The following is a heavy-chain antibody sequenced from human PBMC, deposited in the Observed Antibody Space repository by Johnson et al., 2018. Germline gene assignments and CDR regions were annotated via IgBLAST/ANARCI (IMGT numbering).Heavy chain of an antibody. CDR3: ASHDYGDYWDACDI. D-gene: IGHD4-17*01. V-gene: IGHV3-66*04. Sequence: VQLVESGGGLVKPGGSLRLSCAASGFTVSSNYMSWVRQAPGKGLEWVSIIYSGGSTYYADSVKGRFPISRDNSKNTLYLQMNSLRAEDTAVYYCASHDYGDYWDACDIWGQGTMVTVSS. J-gene: IGHJ3*02. CDR1: GFTVSSNY. CDR2: IYSGGST.